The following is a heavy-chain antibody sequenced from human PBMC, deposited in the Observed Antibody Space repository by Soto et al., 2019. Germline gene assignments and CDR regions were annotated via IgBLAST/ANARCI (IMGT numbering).Heavy chain of an antibody. J-gene: IGHJ6*02. Sequence: QVQLVESGGGVVQPGRSLRLSCAASGFTFSSNGMHWVRQAPGKGLEWVAVIWYDGSNEYYADSVKGRFTISRDNSKNTRYLQLNSLRAEDTAVYYCARDHQLYGVDVWGQGPTVTVSS. D-gene: IGHD1-1*01. CDR2: IWYDGSNE. CDR1: GFTFSSNG. V-gene: IGHV3-33*01. CDR3: ARDHQLYGVDV.